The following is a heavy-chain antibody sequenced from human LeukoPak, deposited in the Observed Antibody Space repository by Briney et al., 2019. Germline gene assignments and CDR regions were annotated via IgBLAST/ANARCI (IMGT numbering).Heavy chain of an antibody. Sequence: ASVKVSCKASGYTFTDYYMYWVRQTPGQGLEWMGWINPKSGGTNYAHKFQGRITMTRDTSITTAYMELSGLRFDDTAVYYCARDHLTVIEGPGNWSQGTLVTVSS. V-gene: IGHV1-2*07. CDR1: GYTFTDYY. CDR3: ARDHLTVIEGPGN. J-gene: IGHJ4*02. CDR2: INPKSGGT. D-gene: IGHD3-16*02.